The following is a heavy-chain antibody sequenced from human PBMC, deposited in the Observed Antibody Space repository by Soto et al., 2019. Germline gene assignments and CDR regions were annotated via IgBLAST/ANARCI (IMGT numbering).Heavy chain of an antibody. D-gene: IGHD2-8*01. CDR2: IKEDGSEK. J-gene: IGHJ4*02. Sequence: QAGGSLRLSCAASGFTFSTFWMDWVRQAPGKGLEWVAKIKEDGSEKYYADSVKGRFIISRDNARNSVYLQMNSLRAEDTAVYYCARDIVLMVYAPGYWGQGTLVTVSS. CDR1: GFTFSTFW. CDR3: ARDIVLMVYAPGY. V-gene: IGHV3-7*03.